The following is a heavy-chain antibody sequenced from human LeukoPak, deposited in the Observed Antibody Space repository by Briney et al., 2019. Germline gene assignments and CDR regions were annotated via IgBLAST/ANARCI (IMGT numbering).Heavy chain of an antibody. J-gene: IGHJ6*04. V-gene: IGHV4-34*01. CDR1: GGSFSGYY. CDR2: INHSGST. Sequence: SETLSLTCAVYGGSFSGYYWSWIRQPPGKGLEWTGEINHSGSTNYNPSLKSRVTISVDTSKNQFSLKLSSVTAADTAVYYCARLYRLKSMIVRGMDVWGKGTTVTVSS. CDR3: ARLYRLKSMIVRGMDV. D-gene: IGHD3-22*01.